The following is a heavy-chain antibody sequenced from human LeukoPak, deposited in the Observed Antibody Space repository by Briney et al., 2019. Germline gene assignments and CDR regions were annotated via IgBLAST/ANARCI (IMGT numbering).Heavy chain of an antibody. CDR2: IYTSGST. V-gene: IGHV4-61*02. J-gene: IGHJ5*02. Sequence: SQTLTLTCTVSGGSISSGSYYWSWIRQPAGKGLEWIGRIYTSGSTNYNPSLKSRVTISVDTSKNQFSLKLSSVTAADTAVYYCAGQQLGVWNWFDPWGQGTLVTVSS. CDR1: GGSISSGSYY. D-gene: IGHD6-13*01. CDR3: AGQQLGVWNWFDP.